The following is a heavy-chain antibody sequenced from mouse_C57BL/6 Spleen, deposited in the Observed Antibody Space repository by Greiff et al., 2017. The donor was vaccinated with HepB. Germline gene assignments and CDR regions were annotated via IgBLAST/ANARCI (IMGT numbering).Heavy chain of an antibody. D-gene: IGHD2-3*01. Sequence: DVKLVESGGGLVQPKGSLKLSCAASGFSFNTYAMNWVRQAPGKGLEWVARIRSKSNNYATYYADSVKDRFTISRDDSESMLYLQMNNLKTEDTAMYYCVRDGYHAMDYWGQGTSVTVSS. V-gene: IGHV10-1*01. CDR1: GFSFNTYA. CDR3: VRDGYHAMDY. CDR2: IRSKSNNYAT. J-gene: IGHJ4*01.